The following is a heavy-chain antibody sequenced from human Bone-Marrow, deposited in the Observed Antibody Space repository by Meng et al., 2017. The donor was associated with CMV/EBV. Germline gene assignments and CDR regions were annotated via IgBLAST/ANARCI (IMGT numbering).Heavy chain of an antibody. CDR2: ISAYNGNT. V-gene: IGHV1-18*01. CDR3: ARGEVWDNNIWYYY. Sequence: ASVKVSCKASGYTFSTYGISWVRQAPGQGLEWMGWISAYNGNTKYAQKFQGRVTMTTDTSTSTAYMELKSLRSDDTAVYYCARGEVWDNNIWYYYWGQGTRVTVYS. D-gene: IGHD6-13*01. J-gene: IGHJ4*02. CDR1: GYTFSTYG.